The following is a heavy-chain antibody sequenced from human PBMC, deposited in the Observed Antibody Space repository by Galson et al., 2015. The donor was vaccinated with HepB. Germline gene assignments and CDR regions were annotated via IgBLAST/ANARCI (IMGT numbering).Heavy chain of an antibody. CDR3: AGMPAVCYYYYGTGV. J-gene: IGHJ6*02. Sequence: SVKVSCKASGYTFTSFYMHWVRQAPGQGLEWMGIINPSRGSTSYAQKYQGRVTMTRDTSTSTVYMELSSLRSEDTAVYYCAGMPAVCYYYYGTGVWGQGTTVTVSS. D-gene: IGHD2-2*01. CDR1: GYTFTSFY. V-gene: IGHV1-46*03. CDR2: INPSRGST.